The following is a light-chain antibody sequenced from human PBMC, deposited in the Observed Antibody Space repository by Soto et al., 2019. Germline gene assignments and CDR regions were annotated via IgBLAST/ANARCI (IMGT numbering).Light chain of an antibody. J-gene: IGKJ3*01. CDR2: GAS. CDR1: QGISSY. CDR3: QQVTSDWIGFT. Sequence: DFQLTQSPSSLSASVGDRVTITCRASQGISSYLAWYQQKPGKAPKLLIYGASTLQSGVPPRFSGSGSGTEFTLTISSLQPEDFATYYCQQVTSDWIGFTFGPGTKVDIK. V-gene: IGKV1-9*01.